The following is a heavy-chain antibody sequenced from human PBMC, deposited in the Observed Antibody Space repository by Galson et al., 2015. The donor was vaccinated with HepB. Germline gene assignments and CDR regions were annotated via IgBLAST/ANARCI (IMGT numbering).Heavy chain of an antibody. D-gene: IGHD6-19*01. V-gene: IGHV3-30*04. J-gene: IGHJ6*02. Sequence: SLRLSCAASGFTFSSYAMHWVRQAPGKGLEWVAVISYDGSNKYYADSVKGRFTISRDNSKNTLYLQMNSLRAEDTAVYYCAKVWSGWYDDYYYGMDVWGQGTTVTVSS. CDR1: GFTFSSYA. CDR2: ISYDGSNK. CDR3: AKVWSGWYDDYYYGMDV.